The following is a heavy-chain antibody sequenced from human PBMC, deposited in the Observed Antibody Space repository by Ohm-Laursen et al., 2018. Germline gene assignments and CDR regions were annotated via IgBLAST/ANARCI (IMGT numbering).Heavy chain of an antibody. V-gene: IGHV1-46*02. J-gene: IGHJ6*02. D-gene: IGHD3-3*01. CDR2: IKSTDDTR. Sequence: GASVKVSYKSSGYSFNSNHMQWLRQAPGQGLEWMGIIKSTDDTRTYAQKFQGRVTMTKDRSTSTVYMELSSLRSDDTAVYYCARDFEWATDVWGQGTLVTVSS. CDR3: ARDFEWATDV. CDR1: GYSFNSNH.